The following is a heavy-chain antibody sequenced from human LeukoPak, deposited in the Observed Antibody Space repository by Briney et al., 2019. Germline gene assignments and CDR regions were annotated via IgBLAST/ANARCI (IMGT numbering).Heavy chain of an antibody. D-gene: IGHD3-10*01. CDR3: ARAPTYYYGSGSYYAWFDP. Sequence: PSQTLSLTCTVSGGSISSGGYYWSWGRQHPGKGLEWIGYIYYRGSTYYNPSLKSRVTISVDTSKNHFSLKLSSVPAADTAVYYCARAPTYYYGSGSYYAWFDPWGQGTLVTVSS. J-gene: IGHJ5*02. CDR2: IYYRGST. CDR1: GGSISSGGYY. V-gene: IGHV4-31*03.